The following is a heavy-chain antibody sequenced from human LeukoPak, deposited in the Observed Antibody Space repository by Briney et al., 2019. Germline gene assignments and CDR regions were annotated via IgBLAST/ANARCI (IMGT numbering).Heavy chain of an antibody. V-gene: IGHV3-21*01. D-gene: IGHD3-22*01. Sequence: PGGSLRLSCVVSGFTFSSYWMSWVRQAPGKGLEWVSSITASSTYIYYADSVKGRFTISRDNVEKSVYLQMNSLRAEDTAVYYCAREYYYDENAGNYWGQGTLVTVSS. CDR1: GFTFSSYW. CDR2: ITASSTYI. CDR3: AREYYYDENAGNY. J-gene: IGHJ4*02.